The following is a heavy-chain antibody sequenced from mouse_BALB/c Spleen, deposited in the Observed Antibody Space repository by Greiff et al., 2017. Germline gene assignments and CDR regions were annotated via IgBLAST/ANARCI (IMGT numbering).Heavy chain of an antibody. Sequence: EVQLVESGGGLVQPGGSLRLSCATSGFTFTDYYMSWVRQPPGKALEWLGFIRNKANGYTTEYSASVKGRFTISRDNSQSILYLQMNTLRAEDSATYYCARDYGSSLDYWGQGTTLTVSS. V-gene: IGHV7-3*02. J-gene: IGHJ2*01. D-gene: IGHD1-1*01. CDR2: IRNKANGYTT. CDR3: ARDYGSSLDY. CDR1: GFTFTDYY.